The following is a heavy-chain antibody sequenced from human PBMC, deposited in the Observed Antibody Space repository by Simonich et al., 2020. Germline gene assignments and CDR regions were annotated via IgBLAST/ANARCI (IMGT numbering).Heavy chain of an antibody. J-gene: IGHJ6*03. CDR2: IYYSGST. D-gene: IGHD2-2*01. CDR3: ARGGRYCSSTSCYYYYYYRDV. Sequence: QVQLQESGPGLVKPSETLSLTCTVSGGSISSYSWSWIRQPPGKGLEWIGYIYYSGSTNYNPSLKSRVTISVDPSKNQFSLKLSSVTAAYTAVYYCARGGRYCSSTSCYYYYYYRDVWGKGTTVTVSS. CDR1: GGSISSYS. V-gene: IGHV4-59*12.